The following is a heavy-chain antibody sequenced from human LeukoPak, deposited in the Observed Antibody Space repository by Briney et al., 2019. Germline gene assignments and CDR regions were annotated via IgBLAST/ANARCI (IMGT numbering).Heavy chain of an antibody. J-gene: IGHJ1*01. CDR1: GDSVTSGY. CDR2: IYDSGIT. Sequence: KPSETLSLTCTVSGDSVTSGYWSWIRQPPGRGLEWIGYIYDSGITDYNPSLKSRLTISVDTSNNQFSLNLSSVTAADTAVYYCAGRGNRYSRDWGQGILVTVSS. D-gene: IGHD2-15*01. V-gene: IGHV4-4*09. CDR3: AGRGNRYSRD.